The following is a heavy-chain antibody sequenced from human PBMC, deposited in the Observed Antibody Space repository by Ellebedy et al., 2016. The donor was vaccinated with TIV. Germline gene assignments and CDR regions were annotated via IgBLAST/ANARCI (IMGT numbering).Heavy chain of an antibody. J-gene: IGHJ4*02. CDR1: GYTFTSYG. CDR3: ARDEGARKTGNFDY. V-gene: IGHV1-18*04. CDR2: ISAYNGNT. Sequence: AASVKVSCKASGYTFTSYGISWVRQAPGQGLEWMGWISAYNGNTNYAQKLQGRVTMTTDTSTSTAYMELRSLRSDDTAVYYCARDEGARKTGNFDYWGQGTLVTVSS. D-gene: IGHD3-16*01.